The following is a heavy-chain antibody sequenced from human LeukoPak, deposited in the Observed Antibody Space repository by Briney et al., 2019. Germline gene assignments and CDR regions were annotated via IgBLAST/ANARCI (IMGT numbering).Heavy chain of an antibody. D-gene: IGHD4-17*01. J-gene: IGHJ4*02. CDR3: ARESAGTNDY. V-gene: IGHV3-53*01. CDR2: IYSGGST. CDR1: GFTVSSNY. Sequence: GGSLTLSCAASGFTVSSNYMSWVRQAPGKGLEWVSVIYSGGSTYYADSVKGRFTISRDNSKNTLYLQMNSLRAEDTAVYYCARESAGTNDYWGQGTLVTVSS.